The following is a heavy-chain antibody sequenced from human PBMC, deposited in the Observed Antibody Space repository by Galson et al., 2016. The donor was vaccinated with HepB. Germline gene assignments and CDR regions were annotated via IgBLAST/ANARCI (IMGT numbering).Heavy chain of an antibody. V-gene: IGHV3-30*04. CDR1: GFPFSSYA. CDR3: ARDTGWNDQFDY. CDR2: TSFDGSDK. D-gene: IGHD1-1*01. J-gene: IGHJ4*02. Sequence: SLRLSCAASGFPFSSYAVHWVRQAPGKGLEWVAVTSFDGSDKYYTDSVKGRFTVSRDISRNTLFLQMSSLRAEDTAVYYCARDTGWNDQFDYWGQGTLVTVSS.